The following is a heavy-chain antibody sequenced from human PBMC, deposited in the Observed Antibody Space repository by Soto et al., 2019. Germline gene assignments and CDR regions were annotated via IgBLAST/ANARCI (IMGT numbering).Heavy chain of an antibody. CDR1: GGSFSGYY. CDR3: ARGSDY. CDR2: INHSGST. J-gene: IGHJ4*02. Sequence: SETLSLTCAVYGGSFSGYYWSWIRQPPGKGLEWIGEINHSGSTNYNPSLKSRVTISVDTSKNQFSLKLSSVAAADTAVYYCARGSDYWGQGTLVTVSS. V-gene: IGHV4-34*01.